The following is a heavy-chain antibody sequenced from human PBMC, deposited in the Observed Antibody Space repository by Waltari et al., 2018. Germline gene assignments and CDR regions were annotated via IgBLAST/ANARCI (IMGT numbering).Heavy chain of an antibody. D-gene: IGHD2-21*02. Sequence: HLVESGGGLIQPGGSLRLSCAASGFTATNYYMSWVRQAPGRGLECVSVIYSAVTTYYADSVKGRFTISRDTFRNTLYLQMDNLRPDDTAVYYCARGNTASLDYWGQGTLVTVSS. V-gene: IGHV3-53*01. CDR3: ARGNTASLDY. J-gene: IGHJ4*02. CDR2: IYSAVTT. CDR1: GFTATNYY.